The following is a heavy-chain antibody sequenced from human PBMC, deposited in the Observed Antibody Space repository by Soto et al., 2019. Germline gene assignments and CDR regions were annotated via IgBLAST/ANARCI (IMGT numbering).Heavy chain of an antibody. J-gene: IGHJ4*02. V-gene: IGHV3-23*01. CDR1: GFTFSSYA. Sequence: EVQLLESGGGLVQPGGSLRLSCAASGFTFSSYAMSWVRQAPGKELEWVSAISGSGGSTYYADSVKGRFTISRDNSKNTLYLQMNSLRAEDTAVYYCAKDYDFWSGYPLYYFDYWGQGTLVTVSS. D-gene: IGHD3-3*01. CDR2: ISGSGGST. CDR3: AKDYDFWSGYPLYYFDY.